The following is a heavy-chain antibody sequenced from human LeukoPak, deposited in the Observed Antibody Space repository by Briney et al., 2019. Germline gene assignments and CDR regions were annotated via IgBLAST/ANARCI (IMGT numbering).Heavy chain of an antibody. CDR1: GYTFTGYY. J-gene: IGHJ4*02. CDR2: INPSGGST. D-gene: IGHD2-21*02. Sequence: GASVKVSCKASGYTFTGYYMHWVRQAPGRGLEWMGIINPSGGSTSYAQKFQGRVTMTRDMSTSTVYMELSSLRSEDTAVYYCAREQVVTAILADWGQGTLVTVSS. V-gene: IGHV1-46*01. CDR3: AREQVVTAILAD.